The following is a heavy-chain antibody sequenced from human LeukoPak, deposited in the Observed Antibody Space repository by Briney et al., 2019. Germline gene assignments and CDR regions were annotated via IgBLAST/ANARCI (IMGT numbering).Heavy chain of an antibody. CDR3: AGHWGYCTDRSCYGDF. D-gene: IGHD2-15*01. J-gene: IGHJ1*01. CDR2: IYSGGST. Sequence: GRSLRLSCAASGFTVSSNYMSWGRQAPGEGLGWVSVIYSGGSTYYADPVQGRSTISSAKSKHTLYLQIKSLSAEHTAGYYIAGHWGYCTDRSCYGDFWGQGTLVTVSS. V-gene: IGHV3-53*01. CDR1: GFTVSSNY.